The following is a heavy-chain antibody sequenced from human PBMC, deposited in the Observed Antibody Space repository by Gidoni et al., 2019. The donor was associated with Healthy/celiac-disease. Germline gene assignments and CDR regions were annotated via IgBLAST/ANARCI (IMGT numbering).Heavy chain of an antibody. V-gene: IGHV3-15*01. D-gene: IGHD6-19*01. CDR3: TTGALSVAGFYYYYGMDV. Sequence: EVQLVESGGGLVKPGGSLRLSCAASGFTFSNAWMSWVRQAPGKGLEWVGRIKSKTDGGTTDYAAPVKGRFTISRDDSKNTLYLQMNSLKTEDTAVYYCTTGALSVAGFYYYYGMDVWGQGTTVTVSS. J-gene: IGHJ6*02. CDR2: IKSKTDGGTT. CDR1: GFTFSNAW.